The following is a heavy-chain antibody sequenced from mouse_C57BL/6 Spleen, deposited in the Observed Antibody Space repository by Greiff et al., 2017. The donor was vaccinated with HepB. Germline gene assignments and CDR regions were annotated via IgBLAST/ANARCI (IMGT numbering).Heavy chain of an antibody. Sequence: VQLVESGAELARPGASVKLSCKASGYTFTSYGISWVKQRTGQGLEWIGEIYPRSGNTYYNEKFKGKATLTADKSSSTAYMELRSLTSEDSAVYFCARLGEDGYWYFDVWGTGTTVTVSS. J-gene: IGHJ1*03. CDR1: GYTFTSYG. CDR2: IYPRSGNT. D-gene: IGHD2-3*01. CDR3: ARLGEDGYWYFDV. V-gene: IGHV1-81*01.